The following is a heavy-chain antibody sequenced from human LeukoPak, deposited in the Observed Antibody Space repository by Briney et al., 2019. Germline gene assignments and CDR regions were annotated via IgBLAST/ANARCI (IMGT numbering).Heavy chain of an antibody. J-gene: IGHJ5*02. V-gene: IGHV1-18*01. CDR1: GYTFTSYG. D-gene: IGHD3-22*01. Sequence: ASVKVSCKASGYTFTSYGISWVRQAPGQGLEWMGWISGYNGYTHYAHNLQGRVTMTTDTSTSTAYMELRSLRSDDTAVYCCARDEARYSSGYYPNWFGPWGQGTLVTVSS. CDR2: ISGYNGYT. CDR3: ARDEARYSSGYYPNWFGP.